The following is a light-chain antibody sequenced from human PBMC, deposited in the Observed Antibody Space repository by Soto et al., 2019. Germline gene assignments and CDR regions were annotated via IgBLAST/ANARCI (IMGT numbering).Light chain of an antibody. CDR2: GAS. J-gene: IGKJ5*01. CDR1: QSVSSSY. V-gene: IGKV3D-20*02. Sequence: EIVMTQSPGTLSLSPGERATLSWMASQSVSSSYLAWYQQKPGQAPRLLIYGASSRATGIPDRFSGSGSGTDFTLTISRLEPEDFAVYYCQQRSNWPTFGQGTRLEIK. CDR3: QQRSNWPT.